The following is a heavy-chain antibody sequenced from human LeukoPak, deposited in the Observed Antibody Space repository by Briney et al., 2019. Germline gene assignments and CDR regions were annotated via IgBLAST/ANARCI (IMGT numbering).Heavy chain of an antibody. Sequence: GGSLRLSCAASGFTFSSYSMKWVRQAPGEGVEWVSFISSGSNYIYYADSVKGRFTISRDNAKNSLYLQMNSLRAEDTAVYYCARDGSGDWFDPWGQGTLVTVSS. D-gene: IGHD1-1*01. V-gene: IGHV3-21*01. CDR1: GFTFSSYS. J-gene: IGHJ5*02. CDR2: ISSGSNYI. CDR3: ARDGSGDWFDP.